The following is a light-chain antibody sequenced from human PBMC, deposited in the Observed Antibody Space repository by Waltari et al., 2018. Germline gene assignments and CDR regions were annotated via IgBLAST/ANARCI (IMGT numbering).Light chain of an antibody. CDR1: TSNIGAGFG. CDR3: QSYDRSLSASV. CDR2: DSS. V-gene: IGLV1-40*01. Sequence: QSVLTQPPSVSGAPGQRVTFSCTGRTSNIGAGFGVHWYQQLPGPAPKLLIFDSSLRPSGVPDRFSGSKSGTSASLAITGLQAEDEADYYCQSYDRSLSASVFGGGTKLTVL. J-gene: IGLJ3*02.